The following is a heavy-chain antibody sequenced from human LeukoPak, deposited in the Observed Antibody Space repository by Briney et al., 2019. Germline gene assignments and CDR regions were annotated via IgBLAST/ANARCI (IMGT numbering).Heavy chain of an antibody. CDR1: GFTFSSYA. D-gene: IGHD2-2*01. CDR2: ISGSGGST. V-gene: IGHV3-23*01. CDR3: AKTLFSRSTSCLIDY. Sequence: AGGSLRLSCAASGFTFSSYAMSWVRQAPGKGLEWVSAISGSGGSTYYADYVKGRFTISRDNSKNTLYLQMNSLRAEDTAVYYCAKTLFSRSTSCLIDYWGQGTLVTVSS. J-gene: IGHJ4*02.